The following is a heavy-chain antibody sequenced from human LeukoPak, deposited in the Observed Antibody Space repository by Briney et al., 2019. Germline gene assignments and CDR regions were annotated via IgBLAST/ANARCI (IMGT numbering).Heavy chain of an antibody. D-gene: IGHD3-22*01. CDR2: IYSSGVT. J-gene: IGHJ2*01. CDR3: SGRAYYDRSVYNPTAGYFDL. Sequence: SDTLSLTCTVSGASIFSYYWNWIRQSPGKGLEWIGFIYSSGVTSYNPSLRSRGSISIATSRNQFSLRLPSLIASDTAIYYCSGRAYYDRSVYNPTAGYFDLWGRGTLVTV. V-gene: IGHV4-4*08. CDR1: GASIFSYY.